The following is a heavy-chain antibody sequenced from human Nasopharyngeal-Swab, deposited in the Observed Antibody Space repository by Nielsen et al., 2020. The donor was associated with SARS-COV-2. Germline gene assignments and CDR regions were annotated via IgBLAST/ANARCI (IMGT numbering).Heavy chain of an antibody. CDR2: ISWNSGSI. CDR1: GFTFDDYA. J-gene: IGHJ4*02. V-gene: IGHV3-9*01. CDR3: AKDTVIAVAGNFDY. D-gene: IGHD6-19*01. Sequence: SLKISCAASGFTFDDYAMHWVRQAPGKGLEWVSGISWNSGSIGYADSVKGRFTIPRDNAKNSLYLQMNSLRAEDTALYYCAKDTVIAVAGNFDYWGQGTLVTVSS.